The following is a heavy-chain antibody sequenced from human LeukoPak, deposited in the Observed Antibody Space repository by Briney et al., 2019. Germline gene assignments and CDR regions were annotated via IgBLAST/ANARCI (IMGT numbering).Heavy chain of an antibody. CDR2: ISSSSSYI. D-gene: IGHD2/OR15-2a*01. CDR1: GFTFSSYS. Sequence: GGSLRLSCAASGFTFSSYSMNWVRPAPGKGLEWVSSISSSSSYIYYADSVKGRFTISRDNAKNSLYLQMNSLRAEDTAVYYCAREGLYRAFDNWGQGTLVTVSS. J-gene: IGHJ4*02. V-gene: IGHV3-21*01. CDR3: AREGLYRAFDN.